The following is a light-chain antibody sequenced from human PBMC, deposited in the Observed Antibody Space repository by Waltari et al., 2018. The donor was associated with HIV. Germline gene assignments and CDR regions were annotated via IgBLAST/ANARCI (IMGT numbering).Light chain of an antibody. Sequence: QSVLTQPPSASGTPGQRITLSCSGSSSTVGSNYVYWYQQLPGTAPKVLIFMTNQPPSGVPDRFSASKSGTSASLAISGLRSEDEADYYCASWDDSLSIVVFGGGTKLTVL. V-gene: IGLV1-47*01. CDR1: SSTVGSNY. CDR2: MTN. J-gene: IGLJ2*01. CDR3: ASWDDSLSIVV.